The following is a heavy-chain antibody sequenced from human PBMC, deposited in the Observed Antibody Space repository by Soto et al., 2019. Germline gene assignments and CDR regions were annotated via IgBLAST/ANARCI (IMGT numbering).Heavy chain of an antibody. V-gene: IGHV1-45*02. CDR2: ITPFNGNT. CDR1: GYTFTYRY. Sequence: SVKVSCKASGYTFTYRYLHWVRQAPGQALEWMGWITPFNGNTNYAQKFQDRVTITRDRSMSTAYMELSSLRSEDTAMYYCASSSECSGGSCYSYNWFDPWGQGTLVTVSS. CDR3: ASSSECSGGSCYSYNWFDP. J-gene: IGHJ5*02. D-gene: IGHD2-15*01.